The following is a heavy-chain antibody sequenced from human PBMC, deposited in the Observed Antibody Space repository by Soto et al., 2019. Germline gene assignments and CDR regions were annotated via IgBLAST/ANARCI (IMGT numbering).Heavy chain of an antibody. CDR3: ARWGTTGGFDL. CDR1: GFRFKSFV. Sequence: QLQLVESGGGVVQPGTSLRLSCAASGFRFKSFVMHWVRQAPGKGLDWVAFTSYDGNNKDYGDSVKGRFTVSRDNSQNKLHLQMDFLRPEDTALYYCARWGTTGGFDLWGQGTLVSVSS. D-gene: IGHD3-16*01. V-gene: IGHV3-30*19. J-gene: IGHJ4*02. CDR2: TSYDGNNK.